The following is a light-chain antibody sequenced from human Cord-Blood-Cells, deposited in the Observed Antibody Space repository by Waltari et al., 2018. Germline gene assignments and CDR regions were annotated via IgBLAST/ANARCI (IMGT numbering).Light chain of an antibody. CDR1: SGSIASNY. J-gene: IGLJ3*02. Sequence: NFMLTQPHSVSESPGKTVTISCTRSSGSIASNYVQWYQQRPGSAPTTVIYEDNQRPSGVPDRFSGSIDSSSNSASLTISGLKTEDEADYCCQSYDSSNSWVFGGGTKLTVL. CDR3: QSYDSSNSWV. CDR2: EDN. V-gene: IGLV6-57*03.